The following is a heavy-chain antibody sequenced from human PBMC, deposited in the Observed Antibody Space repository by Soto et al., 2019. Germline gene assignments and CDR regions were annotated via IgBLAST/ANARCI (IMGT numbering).Heavy chain of an antibody. Sequence: GGSLRLSCAASGFTFSRYWMHWVRQAPGKGLVWVSRINGDGSSTTYADSVRGRFTISRDNAKNTLYLQMNSLRAEDTAVYYCASQLSSTDNWGQGTLVTVSS. CDR2: INGDGSST. CDR3: ASQLSSTDN. V-gene: IGHV3-74*03. CDR1: GFTFSRYW. J-gene: IGHJ4*02. D-gene: IGHD2-2*01.